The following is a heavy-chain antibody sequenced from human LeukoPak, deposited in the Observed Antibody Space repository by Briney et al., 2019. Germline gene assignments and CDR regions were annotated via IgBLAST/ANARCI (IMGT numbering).Heavy chain of an antibody. V-gene: IGHV4-39*01. CDR3: ARLSAMAHDAFDI. J-gene: IGHJ3*02. D-gene: IGHD2-2*01. Sequence: PSETLSLTCTVSGGSISSTSIYYWSWIRQPPGKGLEWIGSVYSTGSTTGSTYYNPSLKSRVTISADTSKNQFSLKLNSVTAADTAVYYCARLSAMAHDAFDIWGQGTMVTVSS. CDR1: GGSISSTSIYY. CDR2: VYSTGSTTGST.